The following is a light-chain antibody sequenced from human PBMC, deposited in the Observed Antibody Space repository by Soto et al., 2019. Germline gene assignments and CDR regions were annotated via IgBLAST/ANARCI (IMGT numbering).Light chain of an antibody. V-gene: IGKV1-5*03. CDR2: KAS. CDR1: QTISSW. Sequence: DIQMTRTSSTLSASVGDRVTITCRASQTISSWLAWYQQKPGKAPKLLIYKASTLKSGVPSRFSGSGSGTEFTLTISSLQPDDFATYYCQHYNSYSEAFGQGTKVDIK. CDR3: QHYNSYSEA. J-gene: IGKJ1*01.